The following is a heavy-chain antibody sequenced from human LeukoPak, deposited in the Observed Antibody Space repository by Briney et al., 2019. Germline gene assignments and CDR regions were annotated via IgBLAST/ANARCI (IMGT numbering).Heavy chain of an antibody. CDR3: AKGYSGSYRIPDY. D-gene: IGHD1-26*01. CDR1: GFTFSSYA. V-gene: IGHV3-23*01. CDR2: ISGSGGST. Sequence: PGGSLRLSCAASGFTFSSYALSWVRQAPGKGLEWVSAISGSGGSTYYADSVKGRFTISRDNSKNTLYLQMNSLRAEDTAVYYCAKGYSGSYRIPDYWGQGTLVTVSS. J-gene: IGHJ4*02.